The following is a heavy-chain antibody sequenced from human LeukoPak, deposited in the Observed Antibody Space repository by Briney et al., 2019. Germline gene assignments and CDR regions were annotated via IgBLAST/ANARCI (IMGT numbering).Heavy chain of an antibody. CDR1: GFTFSSYA. CDR2: ISGSGGST. V-gene: IGHV3-23*01. CDR3: AKSPRGYCSGGSCYYGY. D-gene: IGHD2-15*01. J-gene: IGHJ4*02. Sequence: GGSLRLSCAASGFTFSSYAMSWVRQAPGKGLEWVSAISGSGGSTYYADSVKGRFTISRDNSKNTLYLQMNSLRAEDTAVYYCAKSPRGYCSGGSCYYGYWGQGTLVTVSS.